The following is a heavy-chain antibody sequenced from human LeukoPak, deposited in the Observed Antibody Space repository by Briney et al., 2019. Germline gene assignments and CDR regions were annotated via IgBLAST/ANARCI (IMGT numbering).Heavy chain of an antibody. J-gene: IGHJ5*02. D-gene: IGHD1-20*01. Sequence: SETLSLTCTVYGGSFSVYYWIWIRQPPGKGLEWIGEINHSGRTNYNPSLKSRVTISVDTSKNEFSLKLSSVTAADTAVYYCARDDGSNNYWFDPWGQGTLVTVSS. V-gene: IGHV4-34*01. CDR1: GGSFSVYY. CDR3: ARDDGSNNYWFDP. CDR2: INHSGRT.